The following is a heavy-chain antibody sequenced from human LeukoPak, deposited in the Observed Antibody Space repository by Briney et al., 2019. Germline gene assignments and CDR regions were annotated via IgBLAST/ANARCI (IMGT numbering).Heavy chain of an antibody. V-gene: IGHV1-18*01. CDR3: ARNNWNRNFDY. CDR2: ISAYNGNT. Sequence: GASVKVSCKASGYTFTSYGISWVRHAPGQGLECMGWISAYNGNTNYAQKLQGRVTMTTDTSTSTAYMELRSLRSDDTAVYYCARNNWNRNFDYWGQGTLVTVSS. CDR1: GYTFTSYG. D-gene: IGHD1-20*01. J-gene: IGHJ4*02.